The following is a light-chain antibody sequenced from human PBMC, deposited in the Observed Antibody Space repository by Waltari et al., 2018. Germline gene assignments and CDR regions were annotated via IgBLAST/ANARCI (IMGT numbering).Light chain of an antibody. CDR3: QHYHRLPYT. J-gene: IGKJ2*01. V-gene: IGKV1-33*01. CDR2: DAS. CDR1: QDITTS. Sequence: DIQLTQSPSSLSAAVGDRGTITCQATQDITTSLSWFQQKPGKAPQLLIYDASSLQAGVPSRFSGTGSGTAFSFTLTSLQSEASATYYCQHYHRLPYTFGRGTKRQIK.